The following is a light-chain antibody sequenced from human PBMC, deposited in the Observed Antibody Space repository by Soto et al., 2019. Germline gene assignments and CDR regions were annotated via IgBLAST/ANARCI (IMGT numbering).Light chain of an antibody. CDR1: SSDVGAYNY. CDR3: SSYSTSSTRV. CDR2: DVS. Sequence: QSALTQPASVSGSPGQSITISCTGTSSDVGAYNYVSWYQQHPGKAPKLMIYDVSNRPSGVSNRLSGSKSGNTASLTISGLQAEDEADYYCSSYSTSSTRVFGTGTKVTVL. V-gene: IGLV2-14*01. J-gene: IGLJ1*01.